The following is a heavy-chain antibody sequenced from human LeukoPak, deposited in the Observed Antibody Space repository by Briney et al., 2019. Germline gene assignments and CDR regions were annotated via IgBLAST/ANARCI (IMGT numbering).Heavy chain of an antibody. CDR3: AKGGLGTVTYYFDY. CDR1: GFTFSSYG. J-gene: IGHJ4*02. V-gene: IGHV3-30*18. Sequence: GGSLRLSCAASGFTFSSYGMHWVRQAPGKGLEWVAVISYDGSNKYYADSVKGRFTISRDNSKNTLYLQMNSLRAEDTAVYYCAKGGLGTVTYYFDYWGQGTLVTVSS. D-gene: IGHD5-18*01. CDR2: ISYDGSNK.